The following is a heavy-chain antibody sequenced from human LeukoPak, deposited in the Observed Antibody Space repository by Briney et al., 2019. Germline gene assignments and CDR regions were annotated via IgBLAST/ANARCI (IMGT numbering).Heavy chain of an antibody. D-gene: IGHD3-9*01. J-gene: IGHJ4*02. CDR3: ARVGLCDILTGYYSLDY. CDR2: ISAYNGNT. CDR1: GYTFTSYG. V-gene: IGHV1-18*01. Sequence: ASVKVSCKASGYTFTSYGISWVRQAPGQGLEWMGWISAYNGNTNYAQKLQGRVTMTTDTSTSTAYMELRSLRSDDTAVYYCARVGLCDILTGYYSLDYWGQGTLVTVSS.